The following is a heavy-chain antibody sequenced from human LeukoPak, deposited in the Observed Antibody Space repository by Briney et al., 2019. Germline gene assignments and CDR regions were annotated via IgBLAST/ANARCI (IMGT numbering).Heavy chain of an antibody. Sequence: PGGSLRLSCAASGFTFSSYSMNWVRQAPGKGLEWVSSISSSSSYIYYADSVKGRFTISRDNAKNSLYLQMNSLRAEDTAVYYCARDGSGYMVRVSGAFDIWGQGTMVTVSS. D-gene: IGHD3-10*01. CDR3: ARDGSGYMVRVSGAFDI. V-gene: IGHV3-21*01. CDR2: ISSSSSYI. CDR1: GFTFSSYS. J-gene: IGHJ3*02.